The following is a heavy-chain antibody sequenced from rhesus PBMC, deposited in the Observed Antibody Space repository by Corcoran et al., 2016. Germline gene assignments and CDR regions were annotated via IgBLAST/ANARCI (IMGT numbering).Heavy chain of an antibody. CDR3: ARHARTYSSGWPYYFDY. CDR1: GGSISSSNC. CDR2: IYGSGGST. D-gene: IGHD6-31*01. J-gene: IGHJ4*01. V-gene: IGHV4-93*02. Sequence: QVQLQESGPAVVKPSETLSLTCAVSGGSISSSNCWSWIRQSPGKGLEWIGGIYGSGGSTEYNPSLKSRVTISIDTSKNQFSLKLSSVTAADTAVYYCARHARTYSSGWPYYFDYWGQGVLVTVSS.